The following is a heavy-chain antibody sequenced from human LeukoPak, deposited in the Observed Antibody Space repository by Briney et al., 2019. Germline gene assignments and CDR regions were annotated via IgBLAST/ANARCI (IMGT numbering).Heavy chain of an antibody. V-gene: IGHV3-23*01. CDR1: GFTFSNYA. Sequence: GGSLRLSCAASGFTFSNYAMSWVRQAPGKGLEWVSIISASGGTTYYAGSVKGRFTFSRDNSKNTLFLQMSSLRAEDTAVYYCAKGAVTNTRSFDYWGQGTLVTVSS. D-gene: IGHD4-17*01. CDR2: ISASGGTT. CDR3: AKGAVTNTRSFDY. J-gene: IGHJ4*02.